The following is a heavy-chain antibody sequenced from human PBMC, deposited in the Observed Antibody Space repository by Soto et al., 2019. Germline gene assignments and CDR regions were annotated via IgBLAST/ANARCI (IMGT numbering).Heavy chain of an antibody. CDR2: INHSGST. V-gene: IGHV4-34*01. J-gene: IGHJ4*02. D-gene: IGHD3-22*01. CDR3: ARQTYYYDSSGYYPFDY. Sequence: SETLSLTCAVYGGSFSGYYWSWIRQPPGKGLEWIGEINHSGSTNYNPSLKSRVTISVDTSKNQFSLKLSSVTAADTAVYYCARQTYYYDSSGYYPFDYWGQGTPVTVSS. CDR1: GGSFSGYY.